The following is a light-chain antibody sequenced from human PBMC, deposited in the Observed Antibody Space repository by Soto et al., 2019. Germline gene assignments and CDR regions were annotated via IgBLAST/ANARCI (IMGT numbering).Light chain of an antibody. J-gene: IGLJ1*01. Sequence: QSVLTQPRSVSGSPGQSVTISCTGTSSDVGGYNYVSWYQQHPGKAPNLMIYDVSKRPSGVFDRFSGSKSGNTASLTFSGLQAEDEADYYCCSYAGSYSYVFGTGTKVTVL. V-gene: IGLV2-11*01. CDR2: DVS. CDR3: CSYAGSYSYV. CDR1: SSDVGGYNY.